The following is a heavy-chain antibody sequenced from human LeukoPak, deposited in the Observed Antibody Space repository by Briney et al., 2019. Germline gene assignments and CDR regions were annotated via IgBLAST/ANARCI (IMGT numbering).Heavy chain of an antibody. CDR3: VRVGYVAGSDYLDH. J-gene: IGHJ4*02. D-gene: IGHD6-19*01. V-gene: IGHV3-72*01. CDR2: SRDKARNYST. CDR1: GFTFSDHF. Sequence: GGSLSLSCAASGFTFSDHFLDWVRQAPGKGLDWVGRSRDKARNYSTEYAASVKGRFTISRDELKNSLYLQMNTLKIEDTAVYYCVRVGYVAGSDYLDHWGQGALVTVSS.